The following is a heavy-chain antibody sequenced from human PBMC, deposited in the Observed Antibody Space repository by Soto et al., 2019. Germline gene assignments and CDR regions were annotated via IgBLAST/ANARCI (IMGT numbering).Heavy chain of an antibody. J-gene: IGHJ3*02. CDR1: GFTVSRNH. Sequence: SLRISCAASGFTVSRNHMSWVRQAPGKGLEWVSLIYSGGTTYYADSVKGRFTIPRDNSNNTLYLQVNSLRAEDTAVFYFAIRRGYSGYDSAFDIWGQGTMVTVS. CDR2: IYSGGTT. CDR3: AIRRGYSGYDSAFDI. V-gene: IGHV3-53*01. D-gene: IGHD5-12*01.